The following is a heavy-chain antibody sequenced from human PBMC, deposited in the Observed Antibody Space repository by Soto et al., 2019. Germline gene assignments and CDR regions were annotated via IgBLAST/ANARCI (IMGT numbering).Heavy chain of an antibody. CDR2: FNPILRFS. Sequence: QVQLVQSGAEVKKPGSSVKVSCKASGDTFNFYTINWVRQAPGLGLEWMGRFNPILRFSNSALKFQGRVTLTADKSTSTAYMVLSSLRSEDTAIYYCATSFGSGSRAFDYWGQGALVTVSS. CDR1: GDTFNFYT. CDR3: ATSFGSGSRAFDY. V-gene: IGHV1-69*02. J-gene: IGHJ4*02. D-gene: IGHD3-10*01.